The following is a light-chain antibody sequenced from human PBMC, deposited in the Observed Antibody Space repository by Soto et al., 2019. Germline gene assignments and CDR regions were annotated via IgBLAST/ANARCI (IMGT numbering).Light chain of an antibody. CDR2: DAS. Sequence: DVQMTQSPTSLSASLGDRVTITCRASLAISSHLAWFQQRPGKAPKCLIYDASSRLRGVSSRFSGSGSGTDFTLSISSLQPEDFATYYCQQYHSYPITFGQGTRLDI. CDR1: LAISSH. CDR3: QQYHSYPIT. J-gene: IGKJ5*01. V-gene: IGKV1-16*01.